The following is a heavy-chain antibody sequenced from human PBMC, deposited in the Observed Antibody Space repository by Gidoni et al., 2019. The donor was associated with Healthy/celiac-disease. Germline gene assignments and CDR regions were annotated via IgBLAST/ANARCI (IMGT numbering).Heavy chain of an antibody. Sequence: EVQLVESGGGLVQPGGALRLSCAASGFTFSNAWMNWVRQAPGKGLEWVSRIKSKTEGGTTDYAAPVKGRFTITRDDSKNTLYLQMNSLKTEDTAVYYCTTEDIVVVPAAMVDYWGQGTLVTVSS. D-gene: IGHD2-2*01. J-gene: IGHJ4*02. CDR1: GFTFSNAW. CDR3: TTEDIVVVPAAMVDY. CDR2: IKSKTEGGTT. V-gene: IGHV3-15*07.